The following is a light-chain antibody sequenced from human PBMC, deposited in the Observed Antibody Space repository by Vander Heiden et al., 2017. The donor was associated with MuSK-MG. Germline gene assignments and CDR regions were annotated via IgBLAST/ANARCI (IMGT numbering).Light chain of an antibody. CDR2: AAS. J-gene: IGKJ2*02. V-gene: IGKV1-39*01. CDR3: QQSDSAPGT. Sequence: DIQLPESTSFLSASVGDRVTITCRASQSISSYLNWYQQKPGKVPKLLIYAASSFQSGVPSRFSGSGSGTDFTLTISRLQPEEFATYYCQQSDSAPGTFGQGTKLEIK. CDR1: QSISSY.